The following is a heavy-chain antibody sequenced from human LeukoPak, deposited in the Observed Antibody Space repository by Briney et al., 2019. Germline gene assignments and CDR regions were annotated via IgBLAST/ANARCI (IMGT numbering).Heavy chain of an antibody. D-gene: IGHD5-12*01. CDR3: ARDSPPRYSGYDWVF. CDR2: INQDGRQT. J-gene: IGHJ4*02. Sequence: GGSLRLSCTVSGFVFSDYWMSWVRQVPGKGLEWLANINQDGRQTSYLDSVRGRFTVSRDNAKNSLYLHMNSLRADDTAMYFCARDSPPRYSGYDWVFWGRGTLVTVSS. CDR1: GFVFSDYW. V-gene: IGHV3-7*01.